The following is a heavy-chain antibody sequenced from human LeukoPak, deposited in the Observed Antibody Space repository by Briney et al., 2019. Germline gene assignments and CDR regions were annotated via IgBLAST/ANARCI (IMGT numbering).Heavy chain of an antibody. CDR3: ARMHHIVVVPAATRANWFDP. D-gene: IGHD2-2*01. CDR2: IYTSGST. Sequence: PSETLSLTCTVSGGSISSGSYYWSWIRQPAGKGLEWIGRIYTSGSTNYNPSLKSRVTISVDTSKNQFSLKLSSVTAADTAVYYCARMHHIVVVPAATRANWFDPWGQGTLVTVSS. V-gene: IGHV4-61*02. J-gene: IGHJ5*02. CDR1: GGSISSGSYY.